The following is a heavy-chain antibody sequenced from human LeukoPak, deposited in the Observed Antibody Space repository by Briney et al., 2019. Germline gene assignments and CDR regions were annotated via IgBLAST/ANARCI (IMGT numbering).Heavy chain of an antibody. CDR3: AGSCGEEFDY. V-gene: IGHV4-39*01. Sequence: AETLSLTCTVSGGSISSSSFYWGWIRQPPGKGLEWIGSIYYNGSTYYNPSLKSRVTISVDTSKNQYSLKLSSVTAADTAVYYCAGSCGEEFDYWGQGILVTVSS. D-gene: IGHD4-17*01. CDR2: IYYNGST. CDR1: GGSISSSSFY. J-gene: IGHJ4*02.